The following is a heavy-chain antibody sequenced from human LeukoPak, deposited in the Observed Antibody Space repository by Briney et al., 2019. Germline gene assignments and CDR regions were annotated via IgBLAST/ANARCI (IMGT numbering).Heavy chain of an antibody. D-gene: IGHD4-17*01. CDR2: INHSGST. CDR1: GGSFSGYY. CDR3: AKRATVTTFSNHNYFDY. V-gene: IGHV4-34*01. J-gene: IGHJ4*02. Sequence: PSETLSLTCAVYGGSFSGYYWSWIRQPPGKGLEWIGEINHSGSTYYNPSLKSRVTISVDTSKNQFSLKLSSVTAADTAVYYCAKRATVTTFSNHNYFDYWGQGTLVTVSS.